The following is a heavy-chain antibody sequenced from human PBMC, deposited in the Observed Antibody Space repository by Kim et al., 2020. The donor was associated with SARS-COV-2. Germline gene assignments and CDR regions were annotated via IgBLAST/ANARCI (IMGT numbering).Heavy chain of an antibody. D-gene: IGHD5-12*01. CDR3: ASLPLVATTDY. Sequence: SETLSLTCTVSGGSISSSSYYWGWIRQPPGKGLEWIGSIYYSGSTYYNPSLKSRVTISVDTSKNQFSLKLSSVTAADTAVYYCASLPLVATTDYWGEGTLVTVSS. CDR2: IYYSGST. V-gene: IGHV4-39*01. CDR1: GGSISSSSYY. J-gene: IGHJ4*02.